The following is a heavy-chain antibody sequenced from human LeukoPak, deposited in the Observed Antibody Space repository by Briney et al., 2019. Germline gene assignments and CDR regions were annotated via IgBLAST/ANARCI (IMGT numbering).Heavy chain of an antibody. D-gene: IGHD1-1*01. CDR3: ARAGNWNGRGDFDY. CDR1: GGSISSYY. Sequence: SETLSLTCTVPGGSISSYYWSWIRQPPGKGLEWIGYIYYSGSTNYNPSFKSRVTISVDTSKNQFSLKLSSVTAADTAVYYCARAGNWNGRGDFDYWGQGTLVTVSS. V-gene: IGHV4-59*01. J-gene: IGHJ4*02. CDR2: IYYSGST.